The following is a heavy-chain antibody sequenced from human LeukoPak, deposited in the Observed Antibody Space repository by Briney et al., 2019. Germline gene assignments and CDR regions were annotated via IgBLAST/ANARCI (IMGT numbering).Heavy chain of an antibody. CDR2: IKHDGREK. D-gene: IGHD3-22*01. Sequence: PGGSLRLSCVASGFTFSTYWMTWVRQAPGKGLEWVANIKHDGREKHYVGSVKGRFTISRDNVKNSLYLQMNSLRVEDTAVYYCARDSSGWNDSWGQGTLVTVSS. CDR1: GFTFSTYW. J-gene: IGHJ4*02. V-gene: IGHV3-7*01. CDR3: ARDSSGWNDS.